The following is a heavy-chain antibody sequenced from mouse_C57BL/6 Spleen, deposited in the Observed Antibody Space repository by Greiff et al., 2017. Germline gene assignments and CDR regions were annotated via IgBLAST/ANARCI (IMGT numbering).Heavy chain of an antibody. CDR2: IDPENGDT. Sequence: VQLKESGAELVRPGASVKLSCTASGFNIKDDYMHWVKQRPEQGLEWIGWIDPENGDTEYASKFQGKATITADTSSNTAYLQLSSLTSEDTAVYYCTTADSSGFAYWGQGTLVTVSA. V-gene: IGHV14-4*01. D-gene: IGHD3-2*02. CDR3: TTADSSGFAY. J-gene: IGHJ3*01. CDR1: GFNIKDDY.